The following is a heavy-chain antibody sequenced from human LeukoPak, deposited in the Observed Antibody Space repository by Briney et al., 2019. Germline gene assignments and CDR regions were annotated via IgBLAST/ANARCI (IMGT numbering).Heavy chain of an antibody. V-gene: IGHV3-30*04. CDR1: GLSFSNYP. Sequence: LRLSRAPSGLSFSNYPRGWVGKAPGKGMEWLTIISYDGVKKYYEDSVRGRFTVSRDNSKSTLYLQMDSMRPDDTGVYYCARDPNYYGDFADLFDYWGQGTLVTVSS. D-gene: IGHD4-17*01. CDR3: ARDPNYYGDFADLFDY. CDR2: ISYDGVKK. J-gene: IGHJ4*02.